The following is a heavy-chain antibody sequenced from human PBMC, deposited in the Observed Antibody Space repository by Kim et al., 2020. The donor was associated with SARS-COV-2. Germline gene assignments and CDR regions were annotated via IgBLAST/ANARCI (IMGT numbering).Heavy chain of an antibody. V-gene: IGHV3-53*01. D-gene: IGHD1-26*01. CDR2: GST. J-gene: IGHJ4*02. CDR3: ARDRVGAEY. Sequence: GSTNCEDSVKGRYTITRDNAKNTLYIQRNSRRAEDTAVYYCARDRVGAEYWGQGTLVTVSS.